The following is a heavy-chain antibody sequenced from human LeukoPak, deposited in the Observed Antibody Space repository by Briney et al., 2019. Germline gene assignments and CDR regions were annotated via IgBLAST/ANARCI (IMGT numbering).Heavy chain of an antibody. V-gene: IGHV4-59*08. J-gene: IGHJ4*02. CDR1: GGSFSGYY. CDR3: ATITGT. D-gene: IGHD1-1*01. CDR2: IYYSGST. Sequence: PSETLSLTCAVYGGSFSGYYWNWIRQPPGKGLEWIGYIYYSGSTNYNPSLKSRVTISVDTSKNQFSLKLSSVTAADTAVYYCATITGTWGQGTLVTVSS.